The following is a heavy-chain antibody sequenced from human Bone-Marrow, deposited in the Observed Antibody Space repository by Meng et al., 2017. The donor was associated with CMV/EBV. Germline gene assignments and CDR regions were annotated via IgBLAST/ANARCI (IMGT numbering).Heavy chain of an antibody. CDR3: ARDRGYCSSTSCFGAFDI. J-gene: IGHJ3*02. CDR1: GFTFSSYA. D-gene: IGHD2-2*01. V-gene: IGHV3-30-3*01. Sequence: GGSLRLSCAASGFTFSSYAMHWVRQAPGKGLEWVAVISYDGSNKYYADSVKGRFTISRDNSKNTLYLQMNSLRAGDTAVYYCARDRGYCSSTSCFGAFDIWGQGTMVTVSS. CDR2: ISYDGSNK.